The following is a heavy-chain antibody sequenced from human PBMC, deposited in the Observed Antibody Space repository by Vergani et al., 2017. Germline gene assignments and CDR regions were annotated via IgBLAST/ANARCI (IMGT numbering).Heavy chain of an antibody. V-gene: IGHV4-39*01. D-gene: IGHD2-15*01. Sequence: QLQLQESGPGLVKPSETLSLTCTVSGGSISSSSYYWGWIRQPPGKGLEWIGSMDYSGSTSYNPSLESRISISFETPKNQFSLRLTSVIAADTAVYYCASKRGACRAAYCHSYDFWGPGTLVGVSS. CDR1: GGSISSSSYY. J-gene: IGHJ4*02. CDR2: MDYSGST. CDR3: ASKRGACRAAYCHSYDF.